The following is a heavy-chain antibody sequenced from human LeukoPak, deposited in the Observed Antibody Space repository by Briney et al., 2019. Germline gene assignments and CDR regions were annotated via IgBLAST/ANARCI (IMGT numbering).Heavy chain of an antibody. Sequence: GGSLRLSCSASGFTFSSYVMHWVRQGPGKGLEYVSAISSNGGSTYYADSVKGRFTISRDTSKNTLFLQMNSLRAEDTAVYYCARDRPHGGVGDFDSWGQGTLVTVSS. V-gene: IGHV3-64*04. CDR2: ISSNGGST. D-gene: IGHD3-16*01. CDR3: ARDRPHGGVGDFDS. CDR1: GFTFSSYV. J-gene: IGHJ4*02.